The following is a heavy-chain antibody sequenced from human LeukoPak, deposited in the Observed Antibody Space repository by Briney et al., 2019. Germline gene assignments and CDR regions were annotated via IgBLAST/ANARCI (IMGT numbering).Heavy chain of an antibody. CDR1: EFSVNNNY. D-gene: IGHD4-17*01. V-gene: IGHV3-66*01. CDR2: IYSGDTT. CDR3: VREFYGP. J-gene: IGHJ5*02. Sequence: GGSLRLSCTASEFSVNNNYISWVRQAPGRGLEWVSVIYSGDTTFYADSVKDRFTISRDNSKNTVYLQMNNPRGEDTAMYYCVREFYGPWGQGTLVTVSS.